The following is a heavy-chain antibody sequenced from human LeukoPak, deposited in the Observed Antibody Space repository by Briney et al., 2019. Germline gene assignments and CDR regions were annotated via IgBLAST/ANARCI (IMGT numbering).Heavy chain of an antibody. D-gene: IGHD6-19*01. J-gene: IGHJ4*02. CDR2: INPNSGGT. V-gene: IGHV1-2*02. CDR3: ASGIAVAGRLGYFDY. Sequence: ASVKVSCKASGYTFTGYYMHWVRQAPGQGLEWMGWINPNSGGTNYAQKFQGRVTMTRDTSTSTVYMELSSLRSEDTAVYYCASGIAVAGRLGYFDYWGQGTLVTVSS. CDR1: GYTFTGYY.